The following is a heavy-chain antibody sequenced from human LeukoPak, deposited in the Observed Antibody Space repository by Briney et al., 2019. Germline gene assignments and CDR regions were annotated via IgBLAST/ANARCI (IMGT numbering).Heavy chain of an antibody. Sequence: GRSLRLSCAASGFRFDDYGMSWVRHVPGKGLEWVSGTNWDGASTGYADSVKGRSTISRDNVKNFLYLQMNSLRVEDTALYFCGRVYCSTTSCYDYYDYYMDVWGKGTAVTVSS. D-gene: IGHD2-2*01. V-gene: IGHV3-20*04. J-gene: IGHJ6*03. CDR1: GFRFDDYG. CDR3: GRVYCSTTSCYDYYDYYMDV. CDR2: TNWDGAST.